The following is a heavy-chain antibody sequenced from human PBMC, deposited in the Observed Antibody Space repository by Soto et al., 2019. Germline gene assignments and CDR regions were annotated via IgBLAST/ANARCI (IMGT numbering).Heavy chain of an antibody. D-gene: IGHD3-10*01. CDR1: GASIRGVDYF. Sequence: QVQLQEAGPGLVKPSQTLSLTCTVSGASIRGVDYFWTWIRQRPGKGLEWLGNIYASGSAYTNPSLKSRVGLSVDTSQKQFALSLTSVTAADSAVYYCAREGKDISTHGEWNAFDLWGQGTEVSVFS. CDR3: AREGKDISTHGEWNAFDL. V-gene: IGHV4-31*03. CDR2: IYASGSA. J-gene: IGHJ3*01.